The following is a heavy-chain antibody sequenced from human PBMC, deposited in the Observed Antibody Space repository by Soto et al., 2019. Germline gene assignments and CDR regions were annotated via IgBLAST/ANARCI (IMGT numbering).Heavy chain of an antibody. J-gene: IGHJ4*02. Sequence: SETLCLTCAVSGASISNGDYSWSWVRQPPGRALEWIGYIYSSGRSDYNPSLKSRVTISIDRSKNKFSLRLTSVTAADAAVYYCARAREGPFFHFWGQGAMLTVS. CDR2: IYSSGRS. CDR1: GASISNGDYS. D-gene: IGHD3-3*01. CDR3: ARAREGPFFHF. V-gene: IGHV4-30-2*01.